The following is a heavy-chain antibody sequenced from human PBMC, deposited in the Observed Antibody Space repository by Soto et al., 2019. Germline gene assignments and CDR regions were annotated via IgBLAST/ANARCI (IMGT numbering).Heavy chain of an antibody. CDR2: INSDGSST. CDR1: GFTFSSYL. Sequence: GGSLRLSCAASGFTFSSYLMHWVRQAPGKGLVWVSRINSDGSSTSYADSVKGRFTISRDNAKNTLYLQMNSLRAEDTAVYYCARDTLRYFDWLLEVPYYYYGMDVWGQGTTVTVSS. CDR3: ARDTLRYFDWLLEVPYYYYGMDV. J-gene: IGHJ6*02. V-gene: IGHV3-74*01. D-gene: IGHD3-9*01.